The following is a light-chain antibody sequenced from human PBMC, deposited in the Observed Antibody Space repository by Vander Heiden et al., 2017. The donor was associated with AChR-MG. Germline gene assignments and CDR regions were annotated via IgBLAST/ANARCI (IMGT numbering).Light chain of an antibody. V-gene: IGKV1-5*03. CDR2: KAS. CDR1: QSISSW. CDR3: QQDNSPWT. J-gene: IGKJ1*01. Sequence: DIQMTQSPSTLSASVGDRVTITCRASQSISSWLAWYQQKPGKATKLLIYKASSLESGVPSRFRGSGSGTEFTLTISSLQPDDFATYYCQQDNSPWTFGQGTKVEIK.